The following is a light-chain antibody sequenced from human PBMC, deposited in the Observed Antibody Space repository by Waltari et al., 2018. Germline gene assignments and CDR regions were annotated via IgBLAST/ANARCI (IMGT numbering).Light chain of an antibody. J-gene: IGKJ1*01. CDR3: QKYGTLPAT. Sequence: EIVLTQSPGTLSLSPGERATLSCRASQSVSRWLAWYQQKPGQPPRLLIYGASSRATGIPDRFSGSGSGTDFNLTISRLEPEDSAVYYCQKYGTLPATFGQGTKVEVK. V-gene: IGKV3-20*01. CDR2: GAS. CDR1: QSVSRW.